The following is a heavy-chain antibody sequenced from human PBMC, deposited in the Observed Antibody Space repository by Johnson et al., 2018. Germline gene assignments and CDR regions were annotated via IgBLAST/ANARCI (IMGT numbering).Heavy chain of an antibody. CDR2: ISSSSDAI. CDR1: GFIFSSYN. V-gene: IGHV3-48*02. D-gene: IGHD4-17*01. CDR3: ARVYGEYYSHYGMDV. J-gene: IGHJ6*02. Sequence: VQLVESGGGLVKPGGSLRLSCAASGFIFSSYNMNWVRQAPGKGLEWVSYISSSSDAIYYADSVKGRFTISRDNAKNSLYLQMHSLRDEDTALYYCARVYGEYYSHYGMDVWGQGTTVTVSS.